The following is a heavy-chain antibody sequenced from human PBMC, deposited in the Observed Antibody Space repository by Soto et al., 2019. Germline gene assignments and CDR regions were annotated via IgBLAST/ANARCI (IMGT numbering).Heavy chain of an antibody. CDR1: GFTFSSSA. J-gene: IGHJ4*02. V-gene: IGHV3-23*01. Sequence: EVQLLESGGGLVQPGGSLRLSCAASGFTFSSSAMSWVRQAPGKGLEWVSAISGSGGSTYYADSVKGRFTISRDNSQNTLYLQMNTLRAEDTAVYYCATWGSYSSGWYYFDYWGQGTLVTVSS. D-gene: IGHD6-19*01. CDR2: ISGSGGST. CDR3: ATWGSYSSGWYYFDY.